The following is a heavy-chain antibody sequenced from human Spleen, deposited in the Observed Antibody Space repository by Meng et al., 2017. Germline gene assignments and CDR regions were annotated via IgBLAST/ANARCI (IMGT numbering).Heavy chain of an antibody. Sequence: QVQLWRSGSKVKQPGPSVKVPAQPSGYNLPDYYIHWVRRAPGHGLEWMVRINPKSGDTPYAQKFQARVTMTGETSISTAYMELRGLRSDDTAMYYCARDEDISAAGKLFGDYWGQGTLVTVSS. CDR2: INPKSGDT. CDR3: ARDEDISAAGKLFGDY. J-gene: IGHJ4*02. V-gene: IGHV1-2*06. CDR1: GYNLPDYY. D-gene: IGHD6-25*01.